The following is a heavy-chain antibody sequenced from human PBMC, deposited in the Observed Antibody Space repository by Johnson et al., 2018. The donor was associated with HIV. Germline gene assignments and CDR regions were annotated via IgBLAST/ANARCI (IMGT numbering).Heavy chain of an antibody. CDR3: AKDRGLWFGDDAFDI. Sequence: VQLVESGGGAVQPGGSLRLSCAASGFTVSSNYMSWVRQAPGKGLEWVSVIYSGGSTYYADSVKGRFTISRDNSKNTLYLQMDSLRAEDTAVYYCAKDRGLWFGDDAFDIWGQGTMVTVSS. J-gene: IGHJ3*02. D-gene: IGHD3-10*01. V-gene: IGHV3-66*01. CDR2: IYSGGST. CDR1: GFTVSSNY.